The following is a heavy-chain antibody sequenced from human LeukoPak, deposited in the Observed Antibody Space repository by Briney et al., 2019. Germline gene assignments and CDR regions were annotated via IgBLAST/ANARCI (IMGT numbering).Heavy chain of an antibody. CDR1: GFPFNSYW. CDR2: IRQDGSEK. CDR3: ARGRGYSYVPFDY. Sequence: GGALDLSCGASGFPFNSYWMSWVRQAPGKGVEGVAKIRQDGSEKYYVDSVKGRFTISRDNAKNSLYLQMNSLRAEDTAVYYCARGRGYSYVPFDYWGQGTLVTVSS. D-gene: IGHD5-18*01. J-gene: IGHJ4*02. V-gene: IGHV3-7*04.